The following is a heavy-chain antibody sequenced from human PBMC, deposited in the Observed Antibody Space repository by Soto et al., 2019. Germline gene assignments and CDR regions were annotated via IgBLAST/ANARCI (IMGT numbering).Heavy chain of an antibody. D-gene: IGHD5-12*01. Sequence: PGGSLRLSCAASGFTFSTYAMSWVRQAPGKGLEWVSAISGSGGATYYVDSVKGRFTISRDNSKNTLFLQMNSLRAEDTAVYYCAKDSALVATIASFDYWGQGSMVTVSS. V-gene: IGHV3-23*01. CDR1: GFTFSTYA. J-gene: IGHJ4*02. CDR3: AKDSALVATIASFDY. CDR2: ISGSGGAT.